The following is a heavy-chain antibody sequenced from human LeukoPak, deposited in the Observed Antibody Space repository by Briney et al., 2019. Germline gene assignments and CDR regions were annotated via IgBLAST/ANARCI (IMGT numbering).Heavy chain of an antibody. J-gene: IGHJ4*02. D-gene: IGHD1-26*01. CDR3: AKVVGATIFDY. CDR1: GFTFSSYA. Sequence: GGSLRLSCAASGFTFSSYATSWVRQAPGKGLEWVSAISGSGGSTYYADSMKGRFTISRDNSKNTLYLQMYSLRAEDTAVYYCAKVVGATIFDYWGQGTLVTVSS. V-gene: IGHV3-23*01. CDR2: ISGSGGST.